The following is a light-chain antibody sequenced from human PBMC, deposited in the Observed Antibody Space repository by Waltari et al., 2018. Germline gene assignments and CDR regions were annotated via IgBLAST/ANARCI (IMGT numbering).Light chain of an antibody. Sequence: DIVMTQTPLSLPITPGEPASISCRSSQSLLHSNGHTYLHWYLQKPGQSPQLLIYRGSNRASGVPDRFSGSGSGTDFTLKISKVEAEDVGVYYCVQAIAFPFTFGPGTKLDIK. J-gene: IGKJ3*01. CDR1: QSLLHSNGHTY. CDR2: RGS. V-gene: IGKV2-40*01. CDR3: VQAIAFPFT.